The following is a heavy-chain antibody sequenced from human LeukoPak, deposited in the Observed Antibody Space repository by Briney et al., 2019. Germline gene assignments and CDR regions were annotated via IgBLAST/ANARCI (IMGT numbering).Heavy chain of an antibody. Sequence: PGGSLRLSCAASGFXFSDYDIHWVRQAPGKGLEWVAVISYGGNNEYYADSVKGRVTISRDNSKNTVYLQMNSLRPEDTAVYYCAKDDYGMDVSGQGTMVTVSS. J-gene: IGHJ6*02. CDR3: AKDDYGMDV. V-gene: IGHV3-30*18. CDR2: ISYGGNNE. CDR1: GFXFSDYD.